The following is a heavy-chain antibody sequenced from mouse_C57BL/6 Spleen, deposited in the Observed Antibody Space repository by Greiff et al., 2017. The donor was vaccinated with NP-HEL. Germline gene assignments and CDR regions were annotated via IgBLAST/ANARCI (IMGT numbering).Heavy chain of an antibody. J-gene: IGHJ3*01. CDR2: ILPGSGST. CDR3: ARNPFAY. CDR1: GYAFSSSW. Sequence: VQLQESGPELVKPGASVKISCKASGYAFSSSWMNWVKQRPGKGLEWIGEILPGSGSTNYNEKFKGKATFTADTSSNTAYMQLSSLTTEDSAIYYCARNPFAYWGQGTLVTVSA. V-gene: IGHV1-9*01.